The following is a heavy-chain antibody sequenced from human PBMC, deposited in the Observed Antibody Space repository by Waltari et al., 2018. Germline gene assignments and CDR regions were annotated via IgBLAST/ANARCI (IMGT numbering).Heavy chain of an antibody. CDR3: SAAALSNWFDP. Sequence: EVQLVESGGGLVQPGGSLRLSCAASGFTFSSYAMSWVRQAPGKGLEWVSAISGSGGSPDYADSVKDRFTIARDNSKNTLYLQMNSLRAEDTAVDYCSAAALSNWFDPWGQGTLVTVSS. CDR1: GFTFSSYA. CDR2: ISGSGGSP. J-gene: IGHJ5*02. D-gene: IGHD2-2*01. V-gene: IGHV3-23*04.